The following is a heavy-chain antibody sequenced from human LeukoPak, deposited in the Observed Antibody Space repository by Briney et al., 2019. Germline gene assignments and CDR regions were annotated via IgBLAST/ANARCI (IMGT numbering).Heavy chain of an antibody. J-gene: IGHJ4*02. CDR3: ATDDHVNWHHY. V-gene: IGHV3-7*01. CDR2: INQDGSQK. CDR1: RFTLSSYW. D-gene: IGHD3-10*02. Sequence: GGSLRLSCEASRFTLSSYWMSWVRQAPGKGLKWVANINQDGSQKHYVDSVKGRFTISRDNAKNSLYLQMTSPRAEDTAVYYCATDDHVNWHHYWGQGTLVTVSS.